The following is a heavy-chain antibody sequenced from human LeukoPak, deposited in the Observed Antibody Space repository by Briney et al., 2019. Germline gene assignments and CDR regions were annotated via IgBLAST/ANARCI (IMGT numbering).Heavy chain of an antibody. CDR1: GYTFANYW. V-gene: IGHV5-51*01. CDR3: ARAGYSNRWDGVDY. CDR2: IYPGDSDT. D-gene: IGHD2/OR15-2a*01. J-gene: IGHJ4*02. Sequence: GESLKISCKGSGYTFANYWIGWVRQMPGKGLEFMGIIYPGDSDTRYSPSFQGQVTISVDKSINTAYLQWSSLKASDSAMYYCARAGYSNRWDGVDYWGQGTLVTVSS.